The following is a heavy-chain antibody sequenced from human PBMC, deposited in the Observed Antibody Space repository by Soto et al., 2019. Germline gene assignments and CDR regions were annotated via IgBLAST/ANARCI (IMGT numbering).Heavy chain of an antibody. J-gene: IGHJ5*02. V-gene: IGHV6-1*01. D-gene: IGHD3-10*01. Sequence: SQTLSLTCAISGDSVSSNSAAWNWIRQSPSRGLEWLGRTYYRSKWYNDYAVSVKSRITINPDTSKNQFSLQLNSVTPEDTAVYYCARDRRPYGSGSPQNWFDPWGQGTLVTVSS. CDR3: ARDRRPYGSGSPQNWFDP. CDR2: TYYRSKWYN. CDR1: GDSVSSNSAA.